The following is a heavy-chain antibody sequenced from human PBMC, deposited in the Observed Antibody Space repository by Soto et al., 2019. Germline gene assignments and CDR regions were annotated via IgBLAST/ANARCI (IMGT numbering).Heavy chain of an antibody. CDR1: GFIFSSYP. V-gene: IGHV3-48*01. CDR2: TSSDSGTI. D-gene: IGHD3-9*01. J-gene: IGHJ6*03. Sequence: GGSLRLSCAASGFIFSSYPMNWVRQAPGKGLEWISYTSSDSGTIYYAGSVKGRFSISRDNAKNSLYLQMNSLRVEDTAVYYCASDWFYMDVWGKGTSVTVSS. CDR3: ASDWFYMDV.